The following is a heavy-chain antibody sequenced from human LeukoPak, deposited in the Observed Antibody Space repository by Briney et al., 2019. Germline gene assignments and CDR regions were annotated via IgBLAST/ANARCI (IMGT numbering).Heavy chain of an antibody. CDR1: GFTFSSYG. CDR2: ISYDGSNK. J-gene: IGHJ3*02. Sequence: PGRSLRLSCAASGFTFSSYGMHWVRQAPGKGLEWVAVISYDGSNKYYADSVKGRFTISRDNSKNTLYLQMNSLRAEDTAVYYCAKDQSDYYDSSGYYHDAFDIWGQGTMVTVSS. CDR3: AKDQSDYYDSSGYYHDAFDI. D-gene: IGHD3-22*01. V-gene: IGHV3-30*18.